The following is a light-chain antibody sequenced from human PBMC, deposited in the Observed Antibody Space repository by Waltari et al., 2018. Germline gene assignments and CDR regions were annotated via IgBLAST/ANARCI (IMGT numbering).Light chain of an antibody. V-gene: IGKV3-11*01. CDR2: DAS. Sequence: EIVLTQSPATLSLSPGERATFSCRASQSVSSYLAWYQQKPGQAPRLLIYDASNRATGIPARFSASGSGTDFTLTLSSLEPEDFAVYYCQQRSSWPYTFGQGTKLEIK. CDR1: QSVSSY. J-gene: IGKJ2*01. CDR3: QQRSSWPYT.